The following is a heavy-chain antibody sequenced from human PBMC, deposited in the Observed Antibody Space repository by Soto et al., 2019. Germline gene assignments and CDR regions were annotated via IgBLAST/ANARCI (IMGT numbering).Heavy chain of an antibody. J-gene: IGHJ4*02. Sequence: GGSLRLSGSASGFIFGSYAMSWVRQAPGKGLEWVSAISASGDNAYYADSVKGRFTISRDRSKSLYLQMKSLRAEDTAIYYCAKFFVAGTRGYFDSWGQGTLVTVSS. V-gene: IGHV3-23*01. CDR2: ISASGDNA. CDR1: GFIFGSYA. D-gene: IGHD6-19*01. CDR3: AKFFVAGTRGYFDS.